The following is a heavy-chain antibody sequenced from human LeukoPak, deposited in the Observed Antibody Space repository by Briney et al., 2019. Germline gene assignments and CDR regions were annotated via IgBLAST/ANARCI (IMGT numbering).Heavy chain of an antibody. D-gene: IGHD3-22*01. Sequence: GASVKVSCKASGYTFTGYYMHWVRQAPGQGLEWMGWINPNSGGTNYAQKFQGRVTTTRDTSISTAYMELSRLRSDDTAVYYCALNYYDSSGYRYWGQGTLVTVSS. J-gene: IGHJ4*02. CDR2: INPNSGGT. V-gene: IGHV1-2*02. CDR3: ALNYYDSSGYRY. CDR1: GYTFTGYY.